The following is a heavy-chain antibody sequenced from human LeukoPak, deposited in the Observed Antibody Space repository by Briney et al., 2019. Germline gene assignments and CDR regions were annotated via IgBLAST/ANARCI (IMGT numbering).Heavy chain of an antibody. J-gene: IGHJ5*02. CDR3: ARDTYDYYFNP. CDR2: VHYSGIT. V-gene: IGHV4-59*11. D-gene: IGHD5-12*01. CDR1: GDSISSHY. Sequence: PSETLSLTCTVSGDSISSHYWNWIRQPPGKGLEWIGCVHYSGITYYNPSLTSRVATSVDTSKKQFSLILNSVTAADTAVYYCARDTYDYYFNPWGQGTLVTVSS.